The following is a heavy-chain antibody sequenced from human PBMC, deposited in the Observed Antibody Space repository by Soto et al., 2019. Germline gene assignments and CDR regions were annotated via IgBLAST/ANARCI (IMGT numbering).Heavy chain of an antibody. CDR3: AREASAVISLDY. Sequence: ASVKVSWKASGDIFTAYSMHWVRQAPGQGLEWVGWFNPNSGDTIYAQKFQGTVTLTGDTSISTAYMELYSLTSDDTAVYYCAREASAVISLDYWGQGTLVTVSS. J-gene: IGHJ4*02. V-gene: IGHV1-2*02. D-gene: IGHD6-19*01. CDR1: GDIFTAYS. CDR2: FNPNSGDT.